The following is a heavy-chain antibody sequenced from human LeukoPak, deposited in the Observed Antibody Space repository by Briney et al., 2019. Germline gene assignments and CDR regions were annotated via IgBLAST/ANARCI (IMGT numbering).Heavy chain of an antibody. J-gene: IGHJ5*02. Sequence: SQTLSLTCAISGDSVSSNSAAWNWIRQSPSRGLEWLGRTYYRSNWYNDYALSVKIRITINPHTSKNQFSLQLNSVTPEDTAVYYCARGVLPPFDPWGQGTLVTVSS. CDR1: GDSVSSNSAA. CDR3: ARGVLPPFDP. V-gene: IGHV6-1*01. CDR2: TYYRSNWYN. D-gene: IGHD3-10*01.